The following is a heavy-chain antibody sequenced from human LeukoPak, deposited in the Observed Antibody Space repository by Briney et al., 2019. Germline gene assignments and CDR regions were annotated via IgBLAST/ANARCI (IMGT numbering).Heavy chain of an antibody. Sequence: PGGSLRLSCAASGYTFTTYWMRWVRQGPGRGLVTVTNIKEDGSEKYYLESVKGRFAVSRDNATNSLYLQMDSLRAEDSAVYFCAIGRQLGKWGQGTLVTVSS. CDR3: AIGRQLGK. V-gene: IGHV3-7*01. CDR2: IKEDGSEK. D-gene: IGHD6-13*01. CDR1: GYTFTTYW. J-gene: IGHJ4*02.